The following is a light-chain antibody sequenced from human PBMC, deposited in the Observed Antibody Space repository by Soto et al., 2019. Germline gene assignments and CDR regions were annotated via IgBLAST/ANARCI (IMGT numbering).Light chain of an antibody. CDR2: AAS. CDR3: QQLNSYPRWM. J-gene: IGKJ1*01. CDR1: QGISSY. V-gene: IGKV1-9*01. Sequence: DIQLTQSPSFLSASVGDRVTITCRASQGISSYLAWYQQRPGKAPKLLIYAASTLQSGVPSRFSGSGSGTEFTLTISSLQPEDFATYYCQQLNSYPRWMFGQGTKVDIK.